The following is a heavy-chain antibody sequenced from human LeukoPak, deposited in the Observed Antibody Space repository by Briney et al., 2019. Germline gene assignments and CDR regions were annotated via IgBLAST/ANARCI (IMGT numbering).Heavy chain of an antibody. CDR1: GYTFTGYY. CDR2: INPNSGGT. Sequence: GASVKVSCKASGYTFTGYYMHWVRQAPGQGLEWMGWINPNSGGTNYAQKFQGRVTMTRDTSISTAYMELSRLRSDDTAVYYCARDGGQYYDFWSGYPGDYWGQGTLVTVSS. D-gene: IGHD3-3*01. V-gene: IGHV1-2*02. CDR3: ARDGGQYYDFWSGYPGDY. J-gene: IGHJ4*02.